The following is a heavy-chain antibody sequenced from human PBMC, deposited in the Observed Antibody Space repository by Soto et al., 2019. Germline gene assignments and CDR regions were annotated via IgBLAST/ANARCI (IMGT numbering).Heavy chain of an antibody. Sequence: QLQLQESGPGLVKPSETLSLTCTVSGGSISSTSYYWGWIRQPPGKGLEWIGSIYYSGSTYYNPSLKSRVTISVDTSKNQFSLKLSSVTAADTAVFYYATFYGDYVSYWGQGTLVTVSS. CDR1: GGSISSTSYY. CDR3: ATFYGDYVSY. CDR2: IYYSGST. V-gene: IGHV4-39*01. J-gene: IGHJ4*02. D-gene: IGHD4-17*01.